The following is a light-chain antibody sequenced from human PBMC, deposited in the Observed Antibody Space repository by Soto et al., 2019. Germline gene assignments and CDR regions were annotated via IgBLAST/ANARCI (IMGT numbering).Light chain of an antibody. Sequence: DIQMTQSPSSLSASVGDRVTITCRASQSISSYLNWYQQKPGKAPKPLIYAASSLQSGVPSRFSGSGSGTEFTLTISSLQPDDFATYFCQQYNFYPWTFGQGTKVDIK. V-gene: IGKV1-39*01. CDR2: AAS. CDR1: QSISSY. CDR3: QQYNFYPWT. J-gene: IGKJ1*01.